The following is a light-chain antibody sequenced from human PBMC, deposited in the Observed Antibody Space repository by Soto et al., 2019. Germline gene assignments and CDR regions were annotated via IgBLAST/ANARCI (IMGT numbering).Light chain of an antibody. CDR3: QQYNNWPWT. J-gene: IGKJ1*01. V-gene: IGKV3-15*01. CDR1: QSVSSY. CDR2: GAS. Sequence: EIVLTQSPATLSLSPGERATLSCRASQSVSSYLAWYQQKPGQARRLLIYGASARATGFPARFSASGSGTEFTLTISSLQSEDFAVYYCQQYNNWPWTFGQGTKLDIK.